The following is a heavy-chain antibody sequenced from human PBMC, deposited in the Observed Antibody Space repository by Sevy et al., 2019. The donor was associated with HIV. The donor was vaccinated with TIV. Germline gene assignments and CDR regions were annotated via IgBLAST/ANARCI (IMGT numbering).Heavy chain of an antibody. Sequence: GGSLRLSCAASGFTFSTYAMGWVRQAPGKGLEWVSGISNSGNDIYYEGSVEGRFTISRDNSKSTLFLEMNNLRAQDTAVYYCAIDGAPYCTGGICFAYWYFDLWGRGALVTVSS. J-gene: IGHJ2*01. V-gene: IGHV3-23*01. D-gene: IGHD2-8*02. CDR2: ISNSGNDI. CDR3: AIDGAPYCTGGICFAYWYFDL. CDR1: GFTFSTYA.